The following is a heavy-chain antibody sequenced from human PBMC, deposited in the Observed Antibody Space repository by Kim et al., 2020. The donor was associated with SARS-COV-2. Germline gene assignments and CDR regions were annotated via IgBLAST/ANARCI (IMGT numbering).Heavy chain of an antibody. CDR3: ARGLSGSMVRGVMFDP. D-gene: IGHD3-10*01. Sequence: ASVKVSCKASGYTFTSYAMNWVRQAPGQGLEWMGWINTNTGNPTYAQGFTGRFVFSLDTSVSTAYLQISSLKAEDTAVYYCARGLSGSMVRGVMFDPWGQGTLVTVSS. CDR1: GYTFTSYA. V-gene: IGHV7-4-1*02. J-gene: IGHJ5*02. CDR2: INTNTGNP.